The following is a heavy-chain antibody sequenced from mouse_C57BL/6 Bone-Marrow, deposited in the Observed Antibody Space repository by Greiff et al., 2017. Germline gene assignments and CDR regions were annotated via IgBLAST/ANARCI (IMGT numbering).Heavy chain of an antibody. Sequence: LVESGAELARPGASVKLSCKASGYTFTSYGISWVKQRTGQGLEWIGEIYPRSGNTYYNEKFKGKATLTADKSSSTAYMELRSLTSEDSAVYFCARWGWVYYFDYWGQGTTLTVSS. J-gene: IGHJ2*01. D-gene: IGHD1-1*02. V-gene: IGHV1-81*01. CDR1: GYTFTSYG. CDR3: ARWGWVYYFDY. CDR2: IYPRSGNT.